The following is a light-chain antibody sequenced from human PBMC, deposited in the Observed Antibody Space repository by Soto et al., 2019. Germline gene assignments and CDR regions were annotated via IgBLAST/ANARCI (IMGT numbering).Light chain of an antibody. V-gene: IGKV3-11*01. CDR3: QQRSNWIT. J-gene: IGKJ5*01. CDR2: DAS. Sequence: EIVLTQSPATLSLSPGERATLSFRAIQSVSNYLAWYQHQPGQAPRLLIYDASNRATGIPARFSGSGSGTDFTLTISSLEPEDFAVYHCQQRSNWITFGQGTRLEIK. CDR1: QSVSNY.